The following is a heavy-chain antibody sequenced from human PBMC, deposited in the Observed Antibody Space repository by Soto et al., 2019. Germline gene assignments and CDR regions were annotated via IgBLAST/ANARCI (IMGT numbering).Heavy chain of an antibody. V-gene: IGHV1-69*13. Sequence: ASVKVSCKASGGTFSSYAISWVRQAPGQGLEWMGGIIPIFGTANYAQKFQGRVTITADESTSTAYMELSSLRSEDTAVYYCARGLHSLQYGDPEGYFDYWGQGTLVTVSS. J-gene: IGHJ4*02. CDR3: ARGLHSLQYGDPEGYFDY. CDR1: GGTFSSYA. CDR2: IIPIFGTA. D-gene: IGHD4-17*01.